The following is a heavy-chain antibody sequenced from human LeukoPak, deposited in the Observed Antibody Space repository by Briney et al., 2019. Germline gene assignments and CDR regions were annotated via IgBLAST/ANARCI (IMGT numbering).Heavy chain of an antibody. CDR2: IYYSGST. CDR1: GGSISSYY. J-gene: IGHJ4*02. CDR3: ARQSQREWIPLIDY. Sequence: SETLSLTCTVSGGSISSYYWSWIRQPPGKGLEWIGYIYYSGSTSYNPSLKSRVTISVDTSKNQFSLKLSSVTAADTAVYYCARQSQREWIPLIDYWGQGTLVTVSS. D-gene: IGHD5-18*01. V-gene: IGHV4-59*08.